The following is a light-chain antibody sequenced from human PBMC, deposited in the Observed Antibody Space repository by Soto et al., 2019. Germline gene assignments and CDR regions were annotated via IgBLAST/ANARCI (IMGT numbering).Light chain of an antibody. CDR3: QSYDTSLSAYV. J-gene: IGLJ1*01. CDR2: GNI. Sequence: QSVLAQPPSVSGAPGQKVTISCTGSSSNIGAGYDLHWYQQLPGTAPKLLLYGNINRPSGVPDRSSGSKSGTSASLAITGLQAEDEADYYCQSYDTSLSAYVFGTGTKVTVL. V-gene: IGLV1-40*01. CDR1: SSNIGAGYD.